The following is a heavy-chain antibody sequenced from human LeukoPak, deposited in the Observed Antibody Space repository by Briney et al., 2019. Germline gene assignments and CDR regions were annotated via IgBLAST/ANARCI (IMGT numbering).Heavy chain of an antibody. D-gene: IGHD3-22*01. CDR2: ISGSTGIT. V-gene: IGHV3-23*01. Sequence: GGSLRLSCAASGFTFSSYAMSWVRQAPGKGLEWVSTISGSTGITYYADSVKGRFTISRDNSKNTLFLQMNSLRVEDTALYYCARAYGSSGYYQLPIDYWGQGTLVTVSS. J-gene: IGHJ4*02. CDR3: ARAYGSSGYYQLPIDY. CDR1: GFTFSSYA.